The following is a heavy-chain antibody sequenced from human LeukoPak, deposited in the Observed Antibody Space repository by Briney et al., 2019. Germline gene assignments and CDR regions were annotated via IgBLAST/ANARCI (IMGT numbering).Heavy chain of an antibody. CDR1: GFTFNNYA. D-gene: IGHD1-14*01. CDR3: ARDRRTPWWFDP. Sequence: GGSLRLSCAASGFTFNNYAMSWVRQAPGRGLEWVSGFSGSGGTTYYADSVKGRFSISRDNSKNTLYLQMNSLRAEDTAVYYCARDRRTPWWFDPWGQGTLVTVSS. J-gene: IGHJ5*02. V-gene: IGHV3-23*01. CDR2: FSGSGGTT.